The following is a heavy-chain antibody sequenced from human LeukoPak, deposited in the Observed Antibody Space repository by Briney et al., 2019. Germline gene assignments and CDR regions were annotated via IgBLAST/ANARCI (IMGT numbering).Heavy chain of an antibody. CDR3: ARGRRGYYYGSGSYRHYYYMDV. V-gene: IGHV4-59*01. CDR1: GGSISSYY. CDR2: IYYSGST. J-gene: IGHJ6*03. D-gene: IGHD3-10*01. Sequence: SETLSLTCTVSGGSISSYYWSWIRQPPGKGLEWIGYIYYSGSTNYNPSLKSRVTISVDTSKNQFSLKLSSVTAADTAVYYCARGRRGYYYGSGSYRHYYYMDVWGKGTTVTVSS.